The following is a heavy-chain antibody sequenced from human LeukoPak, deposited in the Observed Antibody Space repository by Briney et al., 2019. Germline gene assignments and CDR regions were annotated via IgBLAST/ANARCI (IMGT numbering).Heavy chain of an antibody. CDR1: GFTFDSYA. D-gene: IGHD2-2*01. J-gene: IGHJ4*02. V-gene: IGHV3-23*01. CDR3: AKAGGSNPPYDY. Sequence: PGGSLRLSCAASGFTFDSYAMSWVRQAPGKGLEWVSGISARSGGTYYADSVKARFTLSRDNSKNTLYLQMNSLRAEDTAVYYCAKAGGSNPPYDYWGQGTLVTVSS. CDR2: ISARSGGT.